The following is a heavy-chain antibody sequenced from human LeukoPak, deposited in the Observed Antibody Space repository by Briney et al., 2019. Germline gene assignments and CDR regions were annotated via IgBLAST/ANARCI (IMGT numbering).Heavy chain of an antibody. J-gene: IGHJ4*02. Sequence: GGSLRLSCAASGFTFSSYGMHWVRQAPGKGLEWVAFIRYDGSNKYYADSVKGRFTISRDNSKNTLYLQMNSLRAEDTAVYYCAKGPVVPAATLDYWGRGTLVTVSS. CDR2: IRYDGSNK. CDR1: GFTFSSYG. CDR3: AKGPVVPAATLDY. D-gene: IGHD2-2*01. V-gene: IGHV3-30*02.